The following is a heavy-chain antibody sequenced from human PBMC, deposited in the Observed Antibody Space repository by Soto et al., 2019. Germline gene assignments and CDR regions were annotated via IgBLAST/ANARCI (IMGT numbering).Heavy chain of an antibody. V-gene: IGHV3-33*01. CDR3: ARDYRPYCSSTSCQILDY. Sequence: GGSLXLSCAASGFXFCSYGMHWVRQAPGKGLEWVAVIWYDGSNKYYADSVKGRFTISRDNSKNTLYLQMNSLRAEDTAVYYCARDYRPYCSSTSCQILDYWGQGTLVTXSS. D-gene: IGHD2-2*01. CDR2: IWYDGSNK. CDR1: GFXFCSYG. J-gene: IGHJ4*02.